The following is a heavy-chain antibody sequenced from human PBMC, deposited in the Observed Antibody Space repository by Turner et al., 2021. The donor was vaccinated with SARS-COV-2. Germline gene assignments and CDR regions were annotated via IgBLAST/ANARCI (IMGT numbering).Heavy chain of an antibody. Sequence: VPLLESGGGSVQPGWYLTLSCLASGFTFSSYAMSWVRQAPGKGVEWVSTISGSGGSTYSADSVRGRFTISRDNSKNTLYLQMNSLRAEDTAVYYCAKEPMYSSGWTAGWGQGTLVTVSS. CDR1: GFTFSSYA. D-gene: IGHD6-19*01. CDR2: ISGSGGST. CDR3: AKEPMYSSGWTAG. V-gene: IGHV3-23*01. J-gene: IGHJ4*02.